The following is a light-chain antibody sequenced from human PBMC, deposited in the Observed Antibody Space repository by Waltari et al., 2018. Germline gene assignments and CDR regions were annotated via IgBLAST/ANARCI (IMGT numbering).Light chain of an antibody. V-gene: IGLV2-11*01. CDR2: DVT. J-gene: IGLJ1*01. CDR1: SSDVGSYNY. Sequence: QSTLTQPRSVSGTPGQSVTISCTGTSSDVGSYNYVSWYQQHPGKAPKLMIYDVTKRPSGVPDLFSGSKSGNTASLTISGLQAEDEADYHCCSFSGTYYVFGTGTEVTVL. CDR3: CSFSGTYYV.